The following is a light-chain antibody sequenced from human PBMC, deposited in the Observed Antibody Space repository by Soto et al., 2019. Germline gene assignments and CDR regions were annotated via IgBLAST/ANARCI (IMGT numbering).Light chain of an antibody. Sequence: EIVLTQSPGTLSLSPGERATLSCRASQSVSSKYLAWYQQKVGQAPRLLIYGASSRATGIPDRFSGSWSGTDFTLTISRLEPEDFAVYYCQQYGSSPPWTFGQGTKVEIK. V-gene: IGKV3-20*01. J-gene: IGKJ1*01. CDR1: QSVSSKY. CDR3: QQYGSSPPWT. CDR2: GAS.